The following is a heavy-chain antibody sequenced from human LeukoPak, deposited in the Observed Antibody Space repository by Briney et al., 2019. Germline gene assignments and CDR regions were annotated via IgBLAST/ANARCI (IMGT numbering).Heavy chain of an antibody. J-gene: IGHJ4*02. D-gene: IGHD6-13*01. Sequence: SVKVSCKASGGTFSSYAISWVRQAPGQGLEWMGGIIPIFGTANYAQKFQGRVTITADKSASTAYMELSSLRSEDTAVYYCARGSSWYDQVDYWGQGTLVTASS. CDR2: IIPIFGTA. CDR3: ARGSSWYDQVDY. V-gene: IGHV1-69*06. CDR1: GGTFSSYA.